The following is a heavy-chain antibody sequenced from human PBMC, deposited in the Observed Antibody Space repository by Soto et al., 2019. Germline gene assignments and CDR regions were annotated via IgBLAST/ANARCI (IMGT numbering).Heavy chain of an antibody. Sequence: ASVKVSCKASGYTFNYQHLHWVRQAPGQGLEWMGIINPNGGGTRYAQKFQGRVTMTRDTSTSTVFMELDSLTSDDTAVYFCAREAYSTSWYYFDFWGQGTLVTVSS. J-gene: IGHJ4*02. V-gene: IGHV1-46*02. D-gene: IGHD6-13*01. CDR3: AREAYSTSWYYFDF. CDR2: INPNGGGT. CDR1: GYTFNYQH.